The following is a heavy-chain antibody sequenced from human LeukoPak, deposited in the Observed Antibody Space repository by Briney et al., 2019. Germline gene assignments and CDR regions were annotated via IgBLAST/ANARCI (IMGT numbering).Heavy chain of an antibody. V-gene: IGHV3-11*04. J-gene: IGHJ4*02. CDR3: ARSNQADDY. D-gene: IGHD1-14*01. CDR2: ISSSGSTI. Sequence: GGSLRLSCAASGFTFSDYYMSWIRQAPGKGPEWVSYISSSGSTIYYADSVKGRFTISRDNAKNTLYLQMDSLRAEDTGVYYCARSNQADDYWGQGTLVTVSS. CDR1: GFTFSDYY.